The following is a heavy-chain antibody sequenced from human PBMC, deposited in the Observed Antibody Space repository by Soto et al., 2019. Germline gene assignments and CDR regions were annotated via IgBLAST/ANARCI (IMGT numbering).Heavy chain of an antibody. CDR1: GITFSSYS. D-gene: IGHD3-22*01. J-gene: IGHJ4*02. Sequence: LRLSCAASGITFSSYSMTWFRQAPGKGLEWVSSISSCSSYIYYADSVKGRFTISRDNAKNSRYLQMNSLRAEDTAVYYCASEVPTTVVVPGLWGQGTLGTVSS. CDR2: ISSCSSYI. V-gene: IGHV3-21*01. CDR3: ASEVPTTVVVPGL.